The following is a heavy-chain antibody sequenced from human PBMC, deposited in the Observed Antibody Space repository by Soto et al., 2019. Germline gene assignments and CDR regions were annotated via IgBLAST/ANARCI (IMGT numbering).Heavy chain of an antibody. V-gene: IGHV4-34*01. CDR3: ARGLVRECQLLSSFGP. D-gene: IGHD2-2*01. CDR2: INHSEST. Sequence: QVQLQQWGAGLLKPSETLSLTCAVYGGSFSGYYWSWIRQPPGKGLEWIGEINHSESTNYNPSLKTRVTISVDTSKNQLALKLSSVTAADTAVYYCARGLVRECQLLSSFGPWGQGTLVTVSS. CDR1: GGSFSGYY. J-gene: IGHJ5*02.